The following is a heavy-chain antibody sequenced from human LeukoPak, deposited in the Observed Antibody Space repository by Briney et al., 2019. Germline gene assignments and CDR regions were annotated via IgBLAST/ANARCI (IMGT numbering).Heavy chain of an antibody. Sequence: ASVKVSCKASGYTFTSYAMHWVRQAPGQGLEWMGWITPSGGTNYPQKFQGRVAITRDTSITTAYMDLSRLTSDDTAVYYCARDIGYCSSTSCYVADGFDYWGQGTLVTVSS. CDR3: ARDIGYCSSTSCYVADGFDY. V-gene: IGHV1-2*02. J-gene: IGHJ4*02. CDR1: GYTFTSYA. D-gene: IGHD2-2*01. CDR2: ITPSGGT.